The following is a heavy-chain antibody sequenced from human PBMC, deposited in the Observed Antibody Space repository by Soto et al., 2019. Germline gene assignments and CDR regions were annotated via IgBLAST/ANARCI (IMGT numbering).Heavy chain of an antibody. D-gene: IGHD6-6*01. CDR2: IYSSGRT. CDR1: GGSISSYY. J-gene: IGHJ5*02. V-gene: IGHV4-4*07. CDR3: ARDASGSSSFNWFDP. Sequence: PSETLSLTCTVSGGSISSYYWRWIRQPAGQGLEWIGRIYSSGRTRYNYSLESRVTMSVDTSKKQFSLKLSSVTAADTAVYYCARDASGSSSFNWFDPWGQGTLVTVSS.